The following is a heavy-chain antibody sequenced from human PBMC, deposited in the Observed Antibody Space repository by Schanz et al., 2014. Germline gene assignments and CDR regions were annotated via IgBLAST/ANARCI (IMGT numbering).Heavy chain of an antibody. J-gene: IGHJ5*01. D-gene: IGHD3-10*01. CDR3: ARRDFYGSGSYYDS. Sequence: LSLPFPLSFFSLLSPSFLFLLPPPGPGLEFFAYIYYSGSTSTNYNPSLRSRATISVDTSKNQVSLRLNSVTAADTAMYYCARRDFYGSGSYYDSWGQGALVTVSS. CDR2: IYYSGSTST. CDR1: FFSLLSPS. V-gene: IGHV4-59*08.